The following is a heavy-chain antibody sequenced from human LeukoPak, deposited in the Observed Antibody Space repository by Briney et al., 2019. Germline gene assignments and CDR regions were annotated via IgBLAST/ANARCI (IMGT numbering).Heavy chain of an antibody. V-gene: IGHV3-33*06. J-gene: IGHJ4*02. D-gene: IGHD3-22*01. CDR3: AKPEPPYDSSGSPAY. Sequence: PGRSLRLSCAASGFTFSSYGMHWVRQAPGKGLEWVALIRYDGSNKYYADSVKGRFTISRDNSKNTLYLQMNSLRAEDTAVYYCAKPEPPYDSSGSPAYWGQGTLVTVSS. CDR2: IRYDGSNK. CDR1: GFTFSSYG.